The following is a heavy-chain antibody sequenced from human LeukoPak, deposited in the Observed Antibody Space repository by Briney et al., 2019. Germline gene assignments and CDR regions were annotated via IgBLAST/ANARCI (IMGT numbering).Heavy chain of an antibody. D-gene: IGHD1-20*01. CDR1: GGSIRSYY. J-gene: IGHJ4*02. CDR2: VFHSGNS. Sequence: SETLSLTCSVSGGSIRSYYWTWIRQPPGKGLEWIGYVFHSGNSNYNPSLQSRVTMSVDSSKNRISLTLSSVTAADTAVYYCARTRGPKLTALFDYWGQGTLVTVSS. CDR3: ARTRGPKLTALFDY. V-gene: IGHV4-59*08.